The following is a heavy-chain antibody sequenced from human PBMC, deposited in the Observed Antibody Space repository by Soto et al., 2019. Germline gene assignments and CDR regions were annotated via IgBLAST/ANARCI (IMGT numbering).Heavy chain of an antibody. D-gene: IGHD3-16*01. CDR1: GYTFTSYG. V-gene: IGHV1-18*01. CDR2: ISAYNGNT. J-gene: IGHJ4*02. Sequence: ASVKVSCKASGYTFTSYGISWVRQAPGQGLEWMGWISAYNGNTNYAQKLQGRVTMTTDTSTSTAYMELRSLRSDDTAVYYCARDGVITFGGVTPRSDYWGQGTLVTVSS. CDR3: ARDGVITFGGVTPRSDY.